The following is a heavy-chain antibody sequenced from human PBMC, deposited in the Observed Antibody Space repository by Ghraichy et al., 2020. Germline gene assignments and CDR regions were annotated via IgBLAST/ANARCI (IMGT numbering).Heavy chain of an antibody. CDR2: IWYDGTNK. D-gene: IGHD1-1*01. Sequence: GGSRRLSCAASGFTFSSFAMHWVRQAPGKGLEWVAVIWYDGTNKYYADSVKGRFTISRDNSKNTLYLQMNSLRAEDTAVYYCAKETEFFDYWGQGTLVTVSS. V-gene: IGHV3-33*06. CDR1: GFTFSSFA. CDR3: AKETEFFDY. J-gene: IGHJ4*02.